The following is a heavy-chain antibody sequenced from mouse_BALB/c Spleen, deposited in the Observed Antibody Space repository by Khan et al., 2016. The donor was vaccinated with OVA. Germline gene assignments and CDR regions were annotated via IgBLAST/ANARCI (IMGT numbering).Heavy chain of an antibody. V-gene: IGHV1-5*01. Sequence: EVQLQQSGTVLARPGASVKMSCKASGYTFTSYWMHWVKQRPGQGLEWIGAIYSGNSDTSYNQKFKGRAKLTAVTSTSTAYMELSSLTNEDSAVYYCTNPMIKIAYWGQGTLVTVSA. CDR1: GYTFTSYW. J-gene: IGHJ3*01. D-gene: IGHD2-4*01. CDR3: TNPMIKIAY. CDR2: IYSGNSDT.